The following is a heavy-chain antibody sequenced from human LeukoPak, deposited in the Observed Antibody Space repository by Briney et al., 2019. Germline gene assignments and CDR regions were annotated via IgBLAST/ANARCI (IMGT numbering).Heavy chain of an antibody. Sequence: GGSLRLSCAASGFTFSSYSMNWVRQAPGKGLEYVSAISSNGGSTYYANSVKGRFTISRDNSKNTLYLQMGSLRAEDTAVYYCARESWGFDYWGQGTLVTVSS. CDR2: ISSNGGST. CDR3: ARESWGFDY. D-gene: IGHD3-16*01. J-gene: IGHJ4*02. V-gene: IGHV3-64*01. CDR1: GFTFSSYS.